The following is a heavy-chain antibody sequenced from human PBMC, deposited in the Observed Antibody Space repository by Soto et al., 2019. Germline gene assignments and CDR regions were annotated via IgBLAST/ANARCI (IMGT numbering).Heavy chain of an antibody. J-gene: IGHJ6*03. CDR3: AKGARRRSYYYMDV. V-gene: IGHV4-34*01. Sequence: QVQLQQWGAGLLKPSETLSLTCAVYGGSFSGYYWSWIRPPPGKGLEWIGAINHSGSTNYSPSLKRRVTISVDTSKNQFSLKLSSVTAADTAVYYCAKGARRRSYYYMDVWGKVTTVTVSS. CDR1: GGSFSGYY. CDR2: INHSGST.